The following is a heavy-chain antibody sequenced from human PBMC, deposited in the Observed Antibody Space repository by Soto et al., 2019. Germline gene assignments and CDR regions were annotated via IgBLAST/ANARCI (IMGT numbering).Heavy chain of an antibody. CDR3: ARQALGYGSSDGCSYYYGMDV. V-gene: IGHV5-51*01. J-gene: IGHJ6*02. CDR1: GYSFTNYW. CDR2: IYPGDSDT. Sequence: PAESLTTSRKAPGYSFTNYWIGWVPQITGKGLESMGIIYPGDSDTRYSPSFQGQVTISVDESITTAYLQWSSLKASDTAKYYCARQALGYGSSDGCSYYYGMDVWGQGTTVTVSS. D-gene: IGHD2-15*01.